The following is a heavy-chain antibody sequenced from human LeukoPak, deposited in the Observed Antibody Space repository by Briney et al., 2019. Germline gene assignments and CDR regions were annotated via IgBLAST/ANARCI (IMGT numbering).Heavy chain of an antibody. J-gene: IGHJ4*02. CDR3: ARGEGVVPAATFDY. D-gene: IGHD2-2*01. Sequence: GGSLRLSCAASGFTFSSYSMNWVRQAPGKGLEWVSSISNSSSYIYYADSVKGRFTISRDNAKNSLYLQMNSLRAEDTAVYYCARGEGVVPAATFDYWGQGTLVTVSS. CDR2: ISNSSSYI. V-gene: IGHV3-21*01. CDR1: GFTFSSYS.